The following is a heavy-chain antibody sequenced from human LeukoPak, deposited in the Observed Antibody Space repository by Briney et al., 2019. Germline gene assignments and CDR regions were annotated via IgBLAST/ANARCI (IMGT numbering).Heavy chain of an antibody. CDR1: GFTFSSYG. D-gene: IGHD2-21*01. CDR3: AKDPLLYCGTIACDNY. J-gene: IGHJ4*02. V-gene: IGHV3-30*02. Sequence: GGSLRLSCAASGFTFSSYGMHWVRQAPGKGLEWVAFIRYDGSNKYYADSVKGRFTISRDNSKNTLYLQMNSLRAEDTAVYYCAKDPLLYCGTIACDNYWGQGTLVTVSS. CDR2: IRYDGSNK.